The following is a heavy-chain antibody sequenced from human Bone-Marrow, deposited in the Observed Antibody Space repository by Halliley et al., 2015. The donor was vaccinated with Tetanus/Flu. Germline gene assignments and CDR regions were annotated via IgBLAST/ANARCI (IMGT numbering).Heavy chain of an antibody. CDR2: IYYSGTT. CDR3: ARGHSYGSGSYYAQD. CDR1: GFSIGSGGYY. V-gene: IGHV4-31*11. J-gene: IGHJ4*02. Sequence: TLSLTCAVSGFSIGSGGYYWSWIRQHPGKGLEWIGYIYYSGTTYYNPSLKSRLTISVDTSKNQFPLKLNSVTAADTAVYFCARGHSYGSGSYYAQDWGQGTLVTVSS. D-gene: IGHD3-10*01.